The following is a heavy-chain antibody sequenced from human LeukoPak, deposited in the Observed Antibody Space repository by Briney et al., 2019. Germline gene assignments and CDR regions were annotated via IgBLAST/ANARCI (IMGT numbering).Heavy chain of an antibody. V-gene: IGHV3-33*01. D-gene: IGHD3-10*01. CDR3: ARDYYGSGSSRYGMDV. CDR1: GFTFSSYG. Sequence: GRSLRLSCAASGFTFSSYGMHWVRQAPGKGLEWVAVIWYDGSNKYYADSVKGRFTISRDNSKNTLYLQMNSLRAEDTAVYYCARDYYGSGSSRYGMDVWGKGTTVTVSS. J-gene: IGHJ6*04. CDR2: IWYDGSNK.